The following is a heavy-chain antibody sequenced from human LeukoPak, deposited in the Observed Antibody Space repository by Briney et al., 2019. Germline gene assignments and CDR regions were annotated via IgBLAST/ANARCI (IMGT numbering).Heavy chain of an antibody. Sequence: GGSLRLSCAASGFTFSTYSMNWVRQAPGKGLEWVSYISISSSTIYYADSVKGRFTISRDNAKNSLYLQMNSLRAEDTAVYYCARDYYNSSGYYGGAYWGQGTLVTVSS. CDR3: ARDYYNSSGYYGGAY. CDR2: ISISSSTI. V-gene: IGHV3-48*04. CDR1: GFTFSTYS. D-gene: IGHD3-22*01. J-gene: IGHJ4*02.